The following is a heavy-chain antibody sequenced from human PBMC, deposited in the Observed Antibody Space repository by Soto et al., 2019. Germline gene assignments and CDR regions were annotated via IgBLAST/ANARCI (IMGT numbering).Heavy chain of an antibody. CDR3: ARWPQLEPRFDY. CDR1: GGSISSGGYY. V-gene: IGHV4-31*03. Sequence: QVQLQESGPGLVKPSQTLSLTCTVSGGSISSGGYYWSWIRQHPGKALEWIGYIYYSGSTYYNPSLKSRVTISVDTSKNQFSLKLRSVPAACTAVYYCARWPQLEPRFDYWGQGTLVTVSS. J-gene: IGHJ4*02. CDR2: IYYSGST. D-gene: IGHD1-1*01.